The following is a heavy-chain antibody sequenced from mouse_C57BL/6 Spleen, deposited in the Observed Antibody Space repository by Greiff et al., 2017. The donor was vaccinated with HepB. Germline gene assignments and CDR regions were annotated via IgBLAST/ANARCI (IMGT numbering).Heavy chain of an antibody. J-gene: IGHJ4*01. CDR1: GYAFSSYW. Sequence: VQLQQSGAELVKPGASVKISCKASGYAFSSYWMNWVKQRPGKGLEWIGQIYPGDGDTNYNGKFKGKATLTADKSSSTAYMQLSSLTSEDSAVYFCAPVTTVGAMDYWGQGTSVTVSS. D-gene: IGHD1-1*01. CDR3: APVTTVGAMDY. CDR2: IYPGDGDT. V-gene: IGHV1-80*01.